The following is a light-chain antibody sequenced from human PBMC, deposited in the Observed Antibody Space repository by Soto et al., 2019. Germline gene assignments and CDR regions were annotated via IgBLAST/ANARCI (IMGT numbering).Light chain of an antibody. CDR2: VAS. Sequence: DIQMTQSPFTLSASIGDRVTITCRACQSISSYLNLYQQKPGKAPRVLIYVASSLQNGVSSRFTGSGSGTDFTFTISSLQPEDFATYYCQQSYITPVTFGQGTRLEIK. CDR1: QSISSY. V-gene: IGKV1-39*01. CDR3: QQSYITPVT. J-gene: IGKJ5*01.